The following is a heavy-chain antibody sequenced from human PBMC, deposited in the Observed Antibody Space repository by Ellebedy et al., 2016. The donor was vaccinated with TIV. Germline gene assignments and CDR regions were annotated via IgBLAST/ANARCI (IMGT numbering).Heavy chain of an antibody. CDR3: ARGGASISRDWRN. J-gene: IGHJ4*02. Sequence: GESLKISCAASGVTFSSYAMSWVRQAPGKGLDWVSTISATGKSPYYPDSVEGRFTISRDNAKYSLFLQMDSLGAEDTAVYYCARGGASISRDWRNWGQGALVTVSS. CDR1: GVTFSSYA. V-gene: IGHV3-23*01. CDR2: ISATGKSP. D-gene: IGHD5-24*01.